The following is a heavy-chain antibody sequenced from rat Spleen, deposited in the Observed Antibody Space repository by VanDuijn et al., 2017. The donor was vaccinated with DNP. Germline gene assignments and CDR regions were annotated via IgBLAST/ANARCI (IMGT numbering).Heavy chain of an antibody. D-gene: IGHD1-11*01. CDR3: VTRGKYGGYDY. CDR2: IIYDGSHT. Sequence: EVQLVESGGGVVQPGKSLKLSCAASGFSFSDSAMAWVRQSPKMGLEWVAIIIYDGSHTFYRDSVQGRFIISRDNAKTTLNLQIDSMRAEDTATYYCVTRGKYGGYDYWGQGVMVTVSS. CDR1: GFSFSDSA. V-gene: IGHV5S10*01. J-gene: IGHJ2*01.